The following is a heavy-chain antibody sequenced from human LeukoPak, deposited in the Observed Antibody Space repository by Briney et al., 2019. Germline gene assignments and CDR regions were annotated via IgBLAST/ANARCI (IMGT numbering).Heavy chain of an antibody. CDR2: IKQDGSEK. D-gene: IGHD4-17*01. J-gene: IGHJ4*02. V-gene: IGHV3-7*03. CDR3: ARVRTSDYGDYLDY. Sequence: HPGGSLRLSCAASGFTFSSYWMSWVRQAPGKGLEWVANIKQDGSEKYYVDSAKGRFTISRDNAKNSLYLQMNSLRAEDTAVYYCARVRTSDYGDYLDYWGQGTLVTVSS. CDR1: GFTFSSYW.